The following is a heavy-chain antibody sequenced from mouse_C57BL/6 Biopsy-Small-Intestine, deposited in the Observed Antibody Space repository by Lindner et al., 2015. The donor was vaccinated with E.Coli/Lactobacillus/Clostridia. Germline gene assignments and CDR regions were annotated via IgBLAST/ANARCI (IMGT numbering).Heavy chain of an antibody. D-gene: IGHD2-1*01. V-gene: IGHV1-15*01. J-gene: IGHJ4*01. CDR2: IDPETGGT. CDR3: TRYYGNYYAMDY. CDR1: GYTFTDYE. Sequence: VQLQESGAELVRPGASVTLSCKASGYTFTDYEMHWVKQTPVHGLEWIGAIDPETGGTAYNQKFKGKAILTADKSSSTAYMELRSLTSEDSAVYYCTRYYGNYYAMDYWGQGTPVTVSS.